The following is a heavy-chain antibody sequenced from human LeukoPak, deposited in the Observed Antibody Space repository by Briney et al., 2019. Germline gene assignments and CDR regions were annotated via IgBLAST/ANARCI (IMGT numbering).Heavy chain of an antibody. CDR1: GFTLSNYW. V-gene: IGHV3-74*01. J-gene: IGHJ4*02. CDR2: INSDGSNI. Sequence: SGGSLRLSCAASGFTLSNYWMNWVRQVPGKGLVWVSHINSDGSNIRYADSVKGRFTISRDNAKNSLYLQMDSLRPEDTAVYYCARARGYSFVYFDYWGQGTLVTVSS. CDR3: ARARGYSFVYFDY. D-gene: IGHD5-18*01.